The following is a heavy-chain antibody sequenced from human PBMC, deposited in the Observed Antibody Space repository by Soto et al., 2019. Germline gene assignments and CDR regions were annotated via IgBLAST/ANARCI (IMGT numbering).Heavy chain of an antibody. D-gene: IGHD6-13*01. CDR2: ITSSGRYI. CDR1: GFMFSTYN. J-gene: IGHJ4*02. V-gene: IGHV3-21*01. Sequence: EVQLVESGGGLVKPGGSLRLSCAASGFMFSTYNMNWVRQVPGKGLEWVSSITSSGRYIYYADSVKGRFAISRDNAKTSLYLQMNSLRAEDTAVYYCAREGGQLALHIDHWGQGTLVTVSS. CDR3: AREGGQLALHIDH.